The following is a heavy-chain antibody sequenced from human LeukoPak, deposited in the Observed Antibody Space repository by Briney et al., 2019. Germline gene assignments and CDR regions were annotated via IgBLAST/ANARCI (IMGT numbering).Heavy chain of an antibody. CDR1: GFTFSSYS. CDR2: ISSSSSTI. Sequence: PGGSLRLSCAASGFTFSSYSMNCVRQAPGKGLEWVSYISSSSSTIYYADSVKGRFTISRDNAKNSLYLQMNSLRDEDTAVYYCAIGVAAAGQYSLDFGGQGTLVTVSS. D-gene: IGHD6-13*01. J-gene: IGHJ4*02. CDR3: AIGVAAAGQYSLDF. V-gene: IGHV3-48*02.